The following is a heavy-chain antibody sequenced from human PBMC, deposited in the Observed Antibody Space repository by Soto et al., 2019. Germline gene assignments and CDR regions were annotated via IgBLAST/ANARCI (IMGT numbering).Heavy chain of an antibody. Sequence: PVGSLRLSCAASVFTFSSYWMSCVRHAPGKGLEWVANIKQDGSEKYYVDSVKGRFTISRDNAKNSLYLQMNSLRAEDTAVYYCARTYFTVNRGRIAYCMDVWGQGTTVTVSS. CDR2: IKQDGSEK. CDR1: VFTFSSYW. V-gene: IGHV3-7*03. D-gene: IGHD3-10*01. J-gene: IGHJ6*02. CDR3: ARTYFTVNRGRIAYCMDV.